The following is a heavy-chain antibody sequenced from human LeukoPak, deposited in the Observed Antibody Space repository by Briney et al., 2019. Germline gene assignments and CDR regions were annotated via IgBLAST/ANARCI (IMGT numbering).Heavy chain of an antibody. CDR2: MLYRGST. CDR1: GVSITTTSYY. Sequence: SQTLSLTSTVSGVSITTTSYYSGWIRQTPGNGLEWIGSMLYRGSTYYSPSLRSRVIISVDASKNQFFLTLSPVTAADTAVYYCARQGGWGGALSFFDSWGQGTLITVSS. CDR3: ARQGGWGGALSFFDS. V-gene: IGHV4-39*01. J-gene: IGHJ4*02. D-gene: IGHD3-16*01.